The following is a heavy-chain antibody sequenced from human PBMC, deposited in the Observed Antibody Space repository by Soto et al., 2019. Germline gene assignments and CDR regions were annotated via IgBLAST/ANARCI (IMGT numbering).Heavy chain of an antibody. CDR2: ISSGSSYI. V-gene: IGHV3-21*01. CDR1: GFTFSSYS. CDR3: ASRRSVGILTGLRFDY. Sequence: PGGSLRLSCAASGFTFSSYSMNWVRQAPGKGLEWVSSISSGSSYIYYADSVKGRFTISRDNAKNSLYLQMNSLRAEDTAVYYCASRRSVGILTGLRFDYWGQGTLVTVSS. D-gene: IGHD3-9*01. J-gene: IGHJ4*02.